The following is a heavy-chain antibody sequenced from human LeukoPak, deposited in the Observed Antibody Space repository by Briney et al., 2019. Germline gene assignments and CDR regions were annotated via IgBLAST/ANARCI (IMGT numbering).Heavy chain of an antibody. CDR3: ARLSTVTTSFDY. D-gene: IGHD4-17*01. V-gene: IGHV4-38-2*02. CDR1: GGSISSGYY. CDR2: IYHSGST. Sequence: SETLSLTCTVSGGSISSGYYWGWIRQPPGKGLEWIGSIYHSGSTYYNPSLKSRVTISVDTSKNQFSLKLSSVTAADTAVYYCARLSTVTTSFDYWGQGTPVTVSS. J-gene: IGHJ4*02.